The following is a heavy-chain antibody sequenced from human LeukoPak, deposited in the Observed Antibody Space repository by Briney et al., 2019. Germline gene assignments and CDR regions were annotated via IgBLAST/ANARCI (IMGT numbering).Heavy chain of an antibody. Sequence: GASVKVSCTASGYTFTSNYIHWVRQAPGQGLEWMGMIYPRDGSTSYAQKLQGRVTMTTDTSTSTAYMELRSLRSDDTAVYYCARDDNYDFWSGPYYYYYGMDVWGQGTTVTVSS. V-gene: IGHV1-46*01. CDR1: GYTFTSNY. CDR3: ARDDNYDFWSGPYYYYYGMDV. J-gene: IGHJ6*02. D-gene: IGHD3-3*01. CDR2: IYPRDGST.